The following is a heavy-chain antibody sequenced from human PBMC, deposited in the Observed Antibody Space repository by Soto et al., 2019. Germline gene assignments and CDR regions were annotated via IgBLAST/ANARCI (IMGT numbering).Heavy chain of an antibody. Sequence: QVQLVQSGAEVKKPGASVKVSCKASGYTFTDYYMHWVRQAPGQGLEWMGWINPNSGGTNYAQKFQDWVTMTKDTSISTAYMDLTRMKSDDTAVYYCARGPPISFSAARGPSWDYWGQGTLVTVAS. CDR2: INPNSGGT. D-gene: IGHD6-6*01. V-gene: IGHV1-2*04. CDR3: ARGPPISFSAARGPSWDY. J-gene: IGHJ4*02. CDR1: GYTFTDYY.